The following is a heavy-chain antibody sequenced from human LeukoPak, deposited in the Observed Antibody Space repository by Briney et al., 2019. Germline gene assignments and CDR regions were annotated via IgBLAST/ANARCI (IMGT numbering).Heavy chain of an antibody. V-gene: IGHV4-38-2*02. J-gene: IGHJ4*02. CDR3: ASIYSHDY. CDR2: FYYRGNT. CDR1: GYTISSGYY. D-gene: IGHD5-18*01. Sequence: PSETLSLTCTVSGYTISSGYYWGWIRQTPGKGLEWIGSFYYRGNTYYNPSLKSRVTISVDTSKNQFSLKLSSVTAADTAVYYCASIYSHDYWGQGTLVTVSS.